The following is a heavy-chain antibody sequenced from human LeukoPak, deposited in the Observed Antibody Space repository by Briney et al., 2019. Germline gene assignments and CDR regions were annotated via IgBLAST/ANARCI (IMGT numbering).Heavy chain of an antibody. D-gene: IGHD3-22*01. V-gene: IGHV1-69*13. J-gene: IGHJ4*02. CDR1: GGTFSSYA. CDR3: ASGYYYDSSGYSAEFDY. Sequence: SVKVSCKASGGTFSSYAISWVRQAPGQGLEWMGGIIPIFGTANYAQKFQGRVTITSDESTSTAYMELSSLRSEDTAVYYCASGYYYDSSGYSAEFDYWGQGTLVTVSS. CDR2: IIPIFGTA.